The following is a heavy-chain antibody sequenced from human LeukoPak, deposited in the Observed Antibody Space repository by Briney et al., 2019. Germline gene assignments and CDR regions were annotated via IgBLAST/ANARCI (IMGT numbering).Heavy chain of an antibody. Sequence: PGGSLRLSCAASGFTFSDYGMHWVRQAPGKGLEWVAVIWYDGSNKYYADSVKGRFTISRDDSKNTLYLQMNSLRADDTGVYYCVRDDSQTGFIFDYWGQGTLVTVSS. J-gene: IGHJ4*02. CDR2: IWYDGSNK. V-gene: IGHV3-33*01. CDR1: GFTFSDYG. D-gene: IGHD3-9*01. CDR3: VRDDSQTGFIFDY.